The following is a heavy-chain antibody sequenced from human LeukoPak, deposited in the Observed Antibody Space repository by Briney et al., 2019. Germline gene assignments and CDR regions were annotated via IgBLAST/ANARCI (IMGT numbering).Heavy chain of an antibody. Sequence: GGSLRLACVVSGFSVSTNYMSWVRQAPGKGLEWVSVIHGGGSTYYADSVKGRFTISRDNSKNTLYLQLNSLRAEHTAVYYCAGSDWTGAARGYPGSWGQGTLVTV. J-gene: IGHJ5*02. V-gene: IGHV3-53*01. CDR1: GFSVSTNY. CDR3: AGSDWTGAARGYPGS. D-gene: IGHD1-26*01. CDR2: IHGGGST.